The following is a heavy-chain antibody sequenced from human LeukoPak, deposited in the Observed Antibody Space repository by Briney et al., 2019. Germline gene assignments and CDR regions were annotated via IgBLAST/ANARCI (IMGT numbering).Heavy chain of an antibody. Sequence: GGSLRLSCAASGFTFSTYWMSWVRQAPGKGLEWVSRINGDGTRTDYADSVKGLFTISRDNAKNTLYLQMNSLRAEDTAVYYCARAKPLYSSGLDCWGQGTLVTVSS. CDR2: INGDGTRT. CDR3: ARAKPLYSSGLDC. CDR1: GFTFSTYW. J-gene: IGHJ4*02. D-gene: IGHD6-19*01. V-gene: IGHV3-74*01.